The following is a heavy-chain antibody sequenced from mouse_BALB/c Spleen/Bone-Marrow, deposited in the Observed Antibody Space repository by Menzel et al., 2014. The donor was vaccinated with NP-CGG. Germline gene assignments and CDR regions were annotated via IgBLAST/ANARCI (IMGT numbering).Heavy chain of an antibody. CDR1: GYTFTSYY. Sequence: QVQLKESGAELVKPGASVKLSCKASGYTFTSYYMYWVKQRPGQGLEWIGEINPSNGGTNFNEKLKSRATLTVDKSSSTAYMQLSSLTSKDSAVYYCTRLPHWGQGTSVTVSS. V-gene: IGHV1S81*02. J-gene: IGHJ4*01. CDR2: INPSNGGT. CDR3: TRLPH. D-gene: IGHD5-1*01.